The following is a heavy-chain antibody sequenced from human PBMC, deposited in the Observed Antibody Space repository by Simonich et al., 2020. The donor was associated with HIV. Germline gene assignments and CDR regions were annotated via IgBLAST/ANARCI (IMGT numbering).Heavy chain of an antibody. Sequence: QLQLQQWGAGLLKPSETLSLTYAVYVGSFSNYFWIWISQPPGKGLEWIGEINHSGKPNYNVSLNRRGTIAADTAKNHFSLKLSSVTAADTAVYYCAAGNGLLRFLEWDGTYMDVWGKGTTVTVSS. CDR3: AAGNGLLRFLEWDGTYMDV. CDR2: INHSGKP. V-gene: IGHV4-34*01. J-gene: IGHJ6*03. D-gene: IGHD3-3*01. CDR1: VGSFSNYF.